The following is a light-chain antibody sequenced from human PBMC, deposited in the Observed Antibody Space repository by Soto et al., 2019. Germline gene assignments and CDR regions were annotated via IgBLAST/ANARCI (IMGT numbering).Light chain of an antibody. CDR2: GAS. CDR3: QQFSSYPLT. CDR1: QSVSGNY. V-gene: IGKV3-20*01. J-gene: IGKJ4*01. Sequence: EIVLTHSPGTLSLSPCERATLSCSASQSVSGNYLAWYQQKPGQAPRLLIYGASSRATGIPDRFSGGGSGTDFTLTISRLEPEDFAVYYCQQFSSYPLTFGGGTKV.